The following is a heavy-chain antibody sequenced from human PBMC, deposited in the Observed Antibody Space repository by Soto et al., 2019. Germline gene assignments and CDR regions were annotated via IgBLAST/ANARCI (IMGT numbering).Heavy chain of an antibody. J-gene: IGHJ4*02. Sequence: QVQLQESGPGLVKPSETLSLTCTVSGGSISGSYWTWIRQSPGKGLEWIGYVYYSGSTNYNPSLKSRVTVSLDSSKSQFALGLSSVTAADTAVYYCARGGRSFDLWGQGTLVTVSA. CDR1: GGSISGSY. CDR3: ARGGRSFDL. D-gene: IGHD3-16*01. CDR2: VYYSGST. V-gene: IGHV4-59*13.